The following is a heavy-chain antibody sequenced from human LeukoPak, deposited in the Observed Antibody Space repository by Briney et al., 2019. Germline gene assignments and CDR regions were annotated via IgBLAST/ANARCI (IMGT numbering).Heavy chain of an antibody. Sequence: PSETLSLTCTVSGGSISSGSYYWSWIRQPAGKGLEWIGRLSTRGNTDYNPSLKSRVTLSVDTSNNQFSLKLTSVTAADTAVYYCARGLRSSSWYYFDYWAREPWSPSPQ. V-gene: IGHV4-61*02. J-gene: IGHJ4*02. CDR1: GGSISSGSYY. CDR2: LSTRGNT. D-gene: IGHD6-13*01. CDR3: ARGLRSSSWYYFDY.